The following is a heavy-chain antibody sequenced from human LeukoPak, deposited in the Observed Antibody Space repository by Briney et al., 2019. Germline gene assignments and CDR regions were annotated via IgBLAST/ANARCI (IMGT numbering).Heavy chain of an antibody. V-gene: IGHV4-38-2*01. CDR2: IYHSGST. Sequence: SETLSLTCAVSGYSLSSGYYWGWIRQPPGKGLEWIGSIYHSGSTYYNPSLKSRVTISVDTSKNQFSLKLSSVTAADTAVYYCARVNPPAAIFLRPSNWFDPWGQGTLVTVSS. CDR3: ARVNPPAAIFLRPSNWFDP. J-gene: IGHJ5*02. CDR1: GYSLSSGYY. D-gene: IGHD2-2*01.